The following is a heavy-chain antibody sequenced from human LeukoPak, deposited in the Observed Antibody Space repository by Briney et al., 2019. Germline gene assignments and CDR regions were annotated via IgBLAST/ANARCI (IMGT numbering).Heavy chain of an antibody. D-gene: IGHD2-2*01. J-gene: IGHJ5*02. V-gene: IGHV4-30-2*01. CDR3: ARGGGFCSSTSCQEWFDP. Sequence: PSQTLSLTCAVPGGSISSGGYSWSWIRQPPGKGLEWIGYIYHSGSTYYNPSLKSRVTISVDRSKNQFSLKLSSVTAADTAVYYCARGGGFCSSTSCQEWFDPWGQGTLVTVSS. CDR1: GGSISSGGYS. CDR2: IYHSGST.